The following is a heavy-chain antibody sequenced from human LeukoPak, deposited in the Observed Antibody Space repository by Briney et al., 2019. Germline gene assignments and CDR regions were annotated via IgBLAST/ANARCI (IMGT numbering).Heavy chain of an antibody. Sequence: GGSLRLSCAASGFTFSDYWMSWLRQTPGKGLEWVANINKDGREKYYVDSVKGRFTISRDNAKNSLYLQMNSLRAEDTAVYYCARGFIAAAATFGYWGQGTLVTVSS. D-gene: IGHD6-13*01. CDR1: GFTFSDYW. CDR3: ARGFIAAAATFGY. J-gene: IGHJ4*02. V-gene: IGHV3-7*01. CDR2: INKDGREK.